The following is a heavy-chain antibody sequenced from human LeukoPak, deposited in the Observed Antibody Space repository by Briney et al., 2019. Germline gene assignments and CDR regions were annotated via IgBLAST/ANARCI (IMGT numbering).Heavy chain of an antibody. CDR3: ARDFGSSSPYYFDY. CDR2: IRSSSSTI. Sequence: GGSLRLSCAASGFTFSSYSMNWVRQAPGNGLEWVSYIRSSSSTIYYADSVKGRFTISRDNVKNSLYLQMNSLRAEDTAIYYCARDFGSSSPYYFDYWGQGTLVTVSS. J-gene: IGHJ4*02. V-gene: IGHV3-48*01. CDR1: GFTFSSYS. D-gene: IGHD6-6*01.